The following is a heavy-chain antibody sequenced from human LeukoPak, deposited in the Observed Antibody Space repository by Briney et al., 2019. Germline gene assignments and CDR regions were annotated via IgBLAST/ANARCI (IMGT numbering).Heavy chain of an antibody. CDR2: IWYDGSNK. CDR1: GFTFSSYG. Sequence: GGSLRLSCAASGFTFSSYGMHWVRQAPGKGLEGVAVIWYDGSNKYYADSVKGRFTISRDNSKDTLYLQMNSLRAEDTAVYYCARGNYDILTGYGLSFFDYWGQGTLVTVSS. D-gene: IGHD3-9*01. J-gene: IGHJ4*02. CDR3: ARGNYDILTGYGLSFFDY. V-gene: IGHV3-33*01.